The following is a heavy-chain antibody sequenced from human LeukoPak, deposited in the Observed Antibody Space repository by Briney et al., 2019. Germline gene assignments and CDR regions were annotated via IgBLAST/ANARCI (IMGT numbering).Heavy chain of an antibody. CDR3: ARGFDGGRGWFDS. D-gene: IGHD4-23*01. CDR2: IIPIFGTA. Sequence: ASVKVSCKASGGTFSSYAISWVRQAPGQGLEWMGGIIPIFGTANYAQKFQGRVTITTDESTSTAYMELSSLRSEDTAVYYCARGFDGGRGWFDSWGQGTLVTVSS. V-gene: IGHV1-69*05. J-gene: IGHJ5*01. CDR1: GGTFSSYA.